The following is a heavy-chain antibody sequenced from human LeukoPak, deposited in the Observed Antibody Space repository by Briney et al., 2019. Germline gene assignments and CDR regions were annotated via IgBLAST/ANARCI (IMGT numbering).Heavy chain of an antibody. CDR1: GDSVSSNSVT. J-gene: IGHJ5*02. V-gene: IGHV6-1*01. CDR3: ARRLTQYDCFDP. CDR2: TYYRSTWYN. Sequence: SQTLSLTCAISGDSVSSNSVTWNWIRQSPSRGHDWLGRTYYRSTWYNDYAVSVRGRITVNPDTSKNQFSLHLNSVTPEDTAVYYCARRLTQYDCFDPWGQGILVTVSS. D-gene: IGHD2-2*01.